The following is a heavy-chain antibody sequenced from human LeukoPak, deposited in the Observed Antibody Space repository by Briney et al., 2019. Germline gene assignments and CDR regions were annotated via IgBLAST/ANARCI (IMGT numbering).Heavy chain of an antibody. CDR2: IYHSGST. CDR3: ARTGYSSGWYDDYYYYYYMDV. CDR1: GYSISSGYY. Sequence: SETLSLTCTVSGYSISSGYYWGWIRQPPGKGLEWIGSIYHSGSTYYNPSLKRRVTISVDTSKNRFSRKLSSVTAADTAVYYCARTGYSSGWYDDYYYYYYMDVWGKGTTVTVSS. D-gene: IGHD6-19*01. J-gene: IGHJ6*03. V-gene: IGHV4-38-2*02.